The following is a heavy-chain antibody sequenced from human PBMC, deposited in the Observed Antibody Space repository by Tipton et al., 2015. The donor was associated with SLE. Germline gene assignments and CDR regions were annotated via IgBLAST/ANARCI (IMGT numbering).Heavy chain of an antibody. Sequence: LRLSCTVSGGSISSHYWSWIRQPAGKGLEWIGRIYTSGSTNYSPSLKSRVTISVDTSKNQFSLKLSSVTAADTAVYYCTRGAPDYGDPNDYWGQGTLVTVSS. D-gene: IGHD4-17*01. CDR3: TRGAPDYGDPNDY. CDR2: IYTSGST. CDR1: GGSISSHY. J-gene: IGHJ4*02. V-gene: IGHV4-4*07.